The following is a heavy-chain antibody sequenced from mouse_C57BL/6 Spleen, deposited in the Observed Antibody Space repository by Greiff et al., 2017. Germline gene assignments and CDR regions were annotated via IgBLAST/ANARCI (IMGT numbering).Heavy chain of an antibody. V-gene: IGHV1-50*01. CDR2: IYPSDSYT. CDR1: GYTFTSYW. J-gene: IGHJ2*01. D-gene: IGHD1-1*01. CDR3: AGITTLFDY. Sequence: QVQLQQPGAELVKPGDSVKLSCKASGYTFTSYWMQWVKQRPGQGLEWIGEIYPSDSYTNYNQKFKGKATLTVDKSSSTAYMQLSSLTSEDSAVYYCAGITTLFDYWGQGTTRTVSS.